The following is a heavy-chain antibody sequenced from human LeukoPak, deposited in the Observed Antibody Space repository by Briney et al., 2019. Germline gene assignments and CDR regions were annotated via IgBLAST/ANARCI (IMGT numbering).Heavy chain of an antibody. Sequence: GGSLRLSCAASGFTFSRYPMSWVRQAPGKGPEWVSAISGSGGTTYYADSVKGRFTISRDNSKNTLFLQMNSLRAEDTAVYYCAKDLSVGDYAPIDYWGQGTLVTVSS. V-gene: IGHV3-23*01. D-gene: IGHD3-10*01. CDR2: ISGSGGTT. J-gene: IGHJ4*02. CDR1: GFTFSRYP. CDR3: AKDLSVGDYAPIDY.